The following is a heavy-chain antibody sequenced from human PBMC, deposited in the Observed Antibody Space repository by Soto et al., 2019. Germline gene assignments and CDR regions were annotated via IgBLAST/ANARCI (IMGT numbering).Heavy chain of an antibody. Sequence: PGGSLRLSCAASGFTFDDYAMHWFRQAPGKGREWASGISWISGSIGYADSVKGRFTISRDNAKNSLYLQMNSLRAENTVLYYCAKGSPTALYYHYMDVWGKGTTVTVSS. D-gene: IGHD4-4*01. V-gene: IGHV3-9*01. J-gene: IGHJ6*03. CDR3: AKGSPTALYYHYMDV. CDR2: ISWISGSI. CDR1: GFTFDDYA.